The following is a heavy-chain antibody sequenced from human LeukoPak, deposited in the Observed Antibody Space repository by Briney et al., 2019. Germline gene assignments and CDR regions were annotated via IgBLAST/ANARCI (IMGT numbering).Heavy chain of an antibody. Sequence: PGGSLRLSCAASGFTFSSYAMSWVRQAPGKGLEWVSAISGSGGSTYYADSVKGRFTISRDNSKNTLYLQMNSLRAEGTAVYYCAKGGRPDMITFGGVIVIPPDYWGQGALVTVSS. V-gene: IGHV3-23*01. CDR2: ISGSGGST. CDR3: AKGGRPDMITFGGVIVIPPDY. CDR1: GFTFSSYA. D-gene: IGHD3-16*02. J-gene: IGHJ4*02.